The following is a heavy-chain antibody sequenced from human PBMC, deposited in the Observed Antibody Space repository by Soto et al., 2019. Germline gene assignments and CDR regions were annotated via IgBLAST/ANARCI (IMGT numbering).Heavy chain of an antibody. CDR3: ASFSNYGRRSTDD. V-gene: IGHV4-34*01. CDR1: GGSFSGYY. Sequence: SETLSLTCAVYGGSFSGYYWSWIRQPPGKGLEWIGEINHSGSTNYNPSLKSRVTISVDTSKNQFSLKLSSVTAADTAVYYGASFSNYGRRSTDDWGQGTLVTVSS. J-gene: IGHJ4*02. CDR2: INHSGST. D-gene: IGHD4-4*01.